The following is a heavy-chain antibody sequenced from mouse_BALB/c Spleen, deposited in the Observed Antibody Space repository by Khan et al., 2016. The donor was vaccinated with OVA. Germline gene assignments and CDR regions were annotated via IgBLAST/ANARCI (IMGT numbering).Heavy chain of an antibody. J-gene: IGHJ3*01. CDR2: IRKKASGYTT. V-gene: IGHV7-3*02. D-gene: IGHD1-2*01. CDR3: ARVDYGYGFAY. Sequence: EVELVESGGGLVQPGGSLRLSCATSGFTFTDYYMNWVRQPPGKALEWLGFIRKKASGYTTEYSPSVKGRFTISRDNSQSILYLQMNTLRAEDSATHYCARVDYGYGFAYWGQGTLVTVSA. CDR1: GFTFTDYY.